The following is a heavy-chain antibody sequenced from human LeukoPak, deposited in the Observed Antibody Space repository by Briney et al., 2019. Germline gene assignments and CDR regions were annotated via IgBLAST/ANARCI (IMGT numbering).Heavy chain of an antibody. CDR1: GHTFTSYG. D-gene: IGHD6-6*01. J-gene: IGHJ4*02. CDR3: ARDGSSSSVDY. Sequence: GASVKVSCKASGHTFTSYGISWVRQAPGQGREGMGWISAFNGNTNYAQKLQGRVTMTTDTSTSTAYMELRSVRSAATDVYYCARDGSSSSVDYWGQGTLVTVSS. V-gene: IGHV1-18*01. CDR2: ISAFNGNT.